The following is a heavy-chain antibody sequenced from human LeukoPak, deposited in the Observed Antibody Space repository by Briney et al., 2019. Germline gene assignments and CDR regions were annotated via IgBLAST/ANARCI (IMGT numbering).Heavy chain of an antibody. CDR2: IYYSGST. D-gene: IGHD3-10*01. Sequence: SETLSLTCTVSGGSISSYYWSWIRQPPGKGLEWIGYIYYSGSTNYNPSLKSRVTISVDTSKNQFSLKLSSVTAADTAVCYCASYGSGSYYNDGTNWFDPWGQGTLVTVSS. CDR1: GGSISSYY. J-gene: IGHJ5*02. V-gene: IGHV4-59*08. CDR3: ASYGSGSYYNDGTNWFDP.